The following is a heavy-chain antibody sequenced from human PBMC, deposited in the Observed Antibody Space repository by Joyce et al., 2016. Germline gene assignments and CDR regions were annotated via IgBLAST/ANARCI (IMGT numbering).Heavy chain of an antibody. Sequence: EVQLVESGGGLVQPGRSLRLSCAASGFTFDDYAMHWVRQAPGKGLEWVSRISWNSGDIGYADSVKGRFTISRDNEKNSLYLQMNRLRAEDTALYYCAKDIFRAPGTGSCYFDYWGQGTLVTVSS. CDR2: ISWNSGDI. J-gene: IGHJ4*02. D-gene: IGHD2-15*01. V-gene: IGHV3-9*01. CDR3: AKDIFRAPGTGSCYFDY. CDR1: GFTFDDYA.